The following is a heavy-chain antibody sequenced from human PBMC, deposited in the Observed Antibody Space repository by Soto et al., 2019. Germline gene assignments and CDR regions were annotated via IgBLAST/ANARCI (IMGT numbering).Heavy chain of an antibody. J-gene: IGHJ4*02. Sequence: QVQLVQSGAEVKKPGSSVKVSCKASGGTFSSYAISWVRQAPGQGLEWMGGIIPIFGTANYAQKFQGRVTITADESTSTAYMELSRLSSDDTAVYYCARDGRPGSYSPTDYWGQGTLVTVSS. CDR1: GGTFSSYA. CDR2: IIPIFGTA. D-gene: IGHD1-26*01. V-gene: IGHV1-69*01. CDR3: ARDGRPGSYSPTDY.